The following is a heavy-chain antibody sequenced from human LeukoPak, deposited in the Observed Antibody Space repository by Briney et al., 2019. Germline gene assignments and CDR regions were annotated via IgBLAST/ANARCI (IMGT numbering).Heavy chain of an antibody. J-gene: IGHJ5*02. D-gene: IGHD3-10*02. CDR1: GGSISSYY. CDR2: IYYSGST. V-gene: IGHV4-59*01. CDR3: ARARLWSGSSDNWFDP. Sequence: SETLSLTCTVSGGSISSYYWSWIRQPPGKGLEWIGYIYYSGSTNYNPSLKSRVTISVDTSKNQFSLKLSSVTAADTAVYYCARARLWSGSSDNWFDPWGQGTLVTVSS.